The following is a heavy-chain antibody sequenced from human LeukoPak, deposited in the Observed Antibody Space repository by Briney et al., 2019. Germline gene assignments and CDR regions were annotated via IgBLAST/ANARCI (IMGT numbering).Heavy chain of an antibody. CDR3: ARSPAYCGGDCPTGGAFDI. J-gene: IGHJ3*02. Sequence: SETLSLTCTVSGGSISSYYWSWIRQPPGKGLEWIGYIYYNGSTNYNPSLKSRVTISVDTSKNQFSLKLSSVTAADTAVYYCARSPAYCGGDCPTGGAFDIWGQGTMVTVTS. D-gene: IGHD2-21*02. CDR1: GGSISSYY. CDR2: IYYNGST. V-gene: IGHV4-59*08.